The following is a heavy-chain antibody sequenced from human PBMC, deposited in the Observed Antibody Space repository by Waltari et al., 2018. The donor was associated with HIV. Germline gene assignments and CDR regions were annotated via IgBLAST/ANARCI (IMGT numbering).Heavy chain of an antibody. V-gene: IGHV3-33*01. CDR2: IWYDGSNK. CDR1: GFSLSNYG. CDR3: ARDFALDS. J-gene: IGHJ4*02. Sequence: QVQLVESGGGVVQPGKSLRLSCAASGFSLSNYGLPWVRQAPGKGLGWVALIWYDGSNKYYGDSVKGRFTISRDISKNTLYLQMNSLRAEDTAVYFCARDFALDSWGPGTLVTVSS.